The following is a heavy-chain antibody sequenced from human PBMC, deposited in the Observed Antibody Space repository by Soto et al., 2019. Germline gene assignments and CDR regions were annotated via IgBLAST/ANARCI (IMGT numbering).Heavy chain of an antibody. Sequence: QVQLVQSGAEVKXPGAXXKVSCKASGDTFTDYYIHWVRQAPGQGLEWMGTVNPSGGHTTYAQHFLGRMTMTRDTSTSTLYMELTSLTSEXTAXXXXXXXXXXXXXXXXLDYWGQGTLVTVSS. V-gene: IGHV1-46*01. J-gene: IGHJ4*02. CDR1: GDTFTDYY. CDR2: VNPSGGHT. CDR3: XXXXXXXXXXXXLDY.